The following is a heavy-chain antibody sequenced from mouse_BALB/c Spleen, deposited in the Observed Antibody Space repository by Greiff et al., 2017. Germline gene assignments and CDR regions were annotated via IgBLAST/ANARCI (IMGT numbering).Heavy chain of an antibody. CDR1: GYTFTSYW. Sequence: LQQPGSELVRPGASVKLSCKASGYTFTSYWMHWVKQRHGQGLEWIGNIYPGSGSTNYDEKFKSKGTLTVDTSASTAYMHLSSLTSEDSAVYYYTRGELANWGVLDYWGQGTTLTVSS. D-gene: IGHD4-1*01. V-gene: IGHV1S22*01. CDR2: IYPGSGST. CDR3: TRGELANWGVLDY. J-gene: IGHJ2*01.